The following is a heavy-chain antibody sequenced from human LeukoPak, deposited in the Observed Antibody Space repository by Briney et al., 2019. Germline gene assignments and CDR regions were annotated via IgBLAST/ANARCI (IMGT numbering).Heavy chain of an antibody. CDR3: ATFSSSWFFDY. CDR1: GGSISSGSYY. CDR2: IYTSGST. Sequence: SETLSLTCTVSGGSISSGSYYWSWIRQPAGKGLEWIGRIYTSGSTNYNPSLKSRVTISVDTSKNQFSPKLSSVTAADTAVYYCATFSSSWFFDYWGQGTLVTVSS. V-gene: IGHV4-61*02. J-gene: IGHJ4*02. D-gene: IGHD6-13*01.